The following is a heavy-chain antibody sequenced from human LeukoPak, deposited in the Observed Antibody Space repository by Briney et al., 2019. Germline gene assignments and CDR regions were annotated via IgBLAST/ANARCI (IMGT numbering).Heavy chain of an antibody. CDR3: AREEYLYYFDY. CDR2: ISYDGSNK. CDR1: GFTFSSHT. V-gene: IGHV3-30-3*01. Sequence: GRSLRLSCAASGFTFSSHTLHWVRQASGKGLEWVAVISYDGSNKDYTDSVKGRFTISRDNSKNTLYLQMNSLRAEDTAVYYCAREEYLYYFDYWGQGTLVTVSS. D-gene: IGHD6-6*01. J-gene: IGHJ4*02.